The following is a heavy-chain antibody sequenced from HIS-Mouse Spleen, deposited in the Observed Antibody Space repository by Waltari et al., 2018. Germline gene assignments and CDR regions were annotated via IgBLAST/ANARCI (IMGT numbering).Heavy chain of an antibody. J-gene: IGHJ2*01. V-gene: IGHV4-39*07. Sequence: QLQLQESGPGLVKPSETLSLTCTVSGGSISSSSYYRGWIRQPPGKGLEWIGSIYYSGSTYYNPSLKSRVTISVDTSKNQFSLKLSSVTAADTAVYYCAREIPYSSSWYHWYFDLWGRGTLVTVSS. CDR1: GGSISSSSYY. CDR3: AREIPYSSSWYHWYFDL. D-gene: IGHD6-13*01. CDR2: IYYSGST.